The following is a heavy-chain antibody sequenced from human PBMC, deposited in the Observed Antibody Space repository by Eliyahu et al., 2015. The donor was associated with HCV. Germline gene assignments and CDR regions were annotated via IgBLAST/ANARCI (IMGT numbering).Heavy chain of an antibody. CDR2: TYFRPKWRT. V-gene: IGHV6-1*01. CDR3: ARASSSSIDY. Sequence: QVRLQQSGPGLVKPSQTLSLTCGISGDSVSNNVVAWDWIRQSPSGGLEWLARTYFRPKWRTEYALSVKGRITVNPDTPKNQLSLYLNSMSPEDTAVYYCARASSSSIDYWGQGTLVTVSS. D-gene: IGHD6-6*01. J-gene: IGHJ4*02. CDR1: GDSVSNNVVA.